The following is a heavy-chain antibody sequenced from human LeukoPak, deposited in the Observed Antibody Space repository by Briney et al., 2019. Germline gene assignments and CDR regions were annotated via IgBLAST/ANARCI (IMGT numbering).Heavy chain of an antibody. CDR1: GYTFTTYY. V-gene: IGHV1-46*01. CDR2: INPSGGTT. CDR3: ARGSNYYYDVTADYPRY. J-gene: IGHJ4*02. D-gene: IGHD3-22*01. Sequence: VASVKVSCKTSGYTFTTYYMHWVRQAPGQGLEWLGIINPSGGTTTYAQKFQGRVTMTRDTSTSTVYMELNTLRSEDTAVYYCARGSNYYYDVTADYPRYWGQGTLVTVSS.